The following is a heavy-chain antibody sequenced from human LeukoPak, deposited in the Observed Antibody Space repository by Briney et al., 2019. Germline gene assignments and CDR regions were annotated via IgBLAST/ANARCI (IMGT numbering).Heavy chain of an antibody. V-gene: IGHV3-21*01. CDR1: GFTFSSYS. J-gene: IGHJ4*02. CDR3: ARDPRRPAPRNIAARPLDY. CDR2: ISSSSSYI. Sequence: PGGSLRLSCAASGFTFSSYSMNWVRQAPGEGLEWVSSISSSSSYIYYADSVKGRFTISRDNAKNSLYLQMNSLRAEDTAVYYCARDPRRPAPRNIAARPLDYWGQGTLVTVSS. D-gene: IGHD6-6*01.